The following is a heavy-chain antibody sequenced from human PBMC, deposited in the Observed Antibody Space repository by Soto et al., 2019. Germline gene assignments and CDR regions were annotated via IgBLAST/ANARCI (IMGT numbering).Heavy chain of an antibody. Sequence: EVQLVESGGGLVQPGGSLRLSCAASEFTFGNYAMSWVRQAPGKGLEWVSYISTTITTPYSADSVKGRSNISRDNSKNSLFLQMNSLRAEDTGVYYCARRLDYWGQGTLVTGPS. V-gene: IGHV3-48*01. CDR3: ARRLDY. J-gene: IGHJ4*02. CDR2: ISTTITTP. CDR1: EFTFGNYA.